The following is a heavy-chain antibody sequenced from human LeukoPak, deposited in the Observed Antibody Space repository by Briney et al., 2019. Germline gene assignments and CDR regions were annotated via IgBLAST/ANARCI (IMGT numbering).Heavy chain of an antibody. V-gene: IGHV1-8*01. D-gene: IGHD6-6*01. CDR3: ARDYPHRIAARPNYYYYMDV. CDR2: MNPNSGNT. Sequence: GASVKVSCKASGYTFTSYDINWVRQATGQGLEWMGWMNPNSGNTGYAQKLQGRVTMTRNTSISTAYMELSSLRSEETAVYYCARDYPHRIAARPNYYYYMDVWGKGTTVTVSS. J-gene: IGHJ6*03. CDR1: GYTFTSYD.